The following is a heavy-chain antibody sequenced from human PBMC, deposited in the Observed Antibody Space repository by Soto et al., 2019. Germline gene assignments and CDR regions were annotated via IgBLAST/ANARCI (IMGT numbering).Heavy chain of an antibody. J-gene: IGHJ4*02. CDR3: ARMRGLGEISPYLDY. V-gene: IGHV4-59*01. D-gene: IGHD3-16*01. CDR2: IHSSGRT. Sequence: QVQLQESGPGLVKPSETLSLTCSISGGSISDYQWNWIRQPPGKGLERVGYIHSSGRTNYNPSLKSRLTISLDTSTRQFSLRLRSVTAADTAVYYGARMRGLGEISPYLDYWGQGALVTVSS. CDR1: GGSISDYQ.